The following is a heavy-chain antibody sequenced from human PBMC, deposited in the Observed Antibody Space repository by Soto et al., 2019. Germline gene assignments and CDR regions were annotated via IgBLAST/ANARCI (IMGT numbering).Heavy chain of an antibody. CDR3: ARGWGGEAAHLDY. CDR1: GFTFSNYG. Sequence: QVHLVESGGGVIQPGRSQRLSCVASGFTFSNYGMHWVRQAPGKGLEWVAVIWYDGSKTYYADSVRGRFTISRDNSKNTLYLQMNSLRVEDTAVYYCARGWGGEAAHLDYWGQGTLVTVSS. J-gene: IGHJ4*02. D-gene: IGHD6-13*01. V-gene: IGHV3-33*01. CDR2: IWYDGSKT.